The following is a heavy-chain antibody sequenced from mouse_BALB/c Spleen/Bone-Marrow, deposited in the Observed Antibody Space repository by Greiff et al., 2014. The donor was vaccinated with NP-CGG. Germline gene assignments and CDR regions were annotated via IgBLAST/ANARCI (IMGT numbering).Heavy chain of an antibody. J-gene: IGHJ4*01. CDR1: GYTFTIYW. CDR3: TRSMSFYYAMDY. CDR2: IYPGNSDT. Sequence: EVQLQQSGTVLARPGASVKMSCKASGYTFTIYWMHWVKQRPGRGLEWIGAIYPGNSDTSYNQKFKGKAKLTAVTSTSTAYMELSSLTNEDSAVYYCTRSMSFYYAMDYWGQGTSVTVSS. V-gene: IGHV1-5*01.